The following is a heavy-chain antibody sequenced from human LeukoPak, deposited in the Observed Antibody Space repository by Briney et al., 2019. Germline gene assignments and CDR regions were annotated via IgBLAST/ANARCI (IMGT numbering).Heavy chain of an antibody. CDR1: GFTFGDYA. D-gene: IGHD3-22*01. CDR2: ISGDGGST. Sequence: GGSLRLSCAASGFTFGDYAMHWVRQAPGKGLEWVSLISGDGGSTYYADSVKGRFTISRDNSKNSLYLQMNSLRTEHTALYYCAKDKYYDSRRFDYWGQGTLVTVSS. V-gene: IGHV3-43*02. CDR3: AKDKYYDSRRFDY. J-gene: IGHJ4*02.